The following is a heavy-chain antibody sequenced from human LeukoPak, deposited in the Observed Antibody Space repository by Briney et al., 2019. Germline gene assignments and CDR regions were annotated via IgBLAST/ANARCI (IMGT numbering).Heavy chain of an antibody. J-gene: IGHJ5*02. V-gene: IGHV4-39*02. CDR1: GGSISRSSFY. CDR3: ASLTDARWFDP. Sequence: SETLSLTCTVSGGSISRSSFYWAWLRQPPGKGLEWIGSVYNSGSTYYNPSLKSRDTISEDTSKNHFSLKLTSVTAADTAVYYCASLTDARWFDPWGQGALVTVSS. CDR2: VYNSGST.